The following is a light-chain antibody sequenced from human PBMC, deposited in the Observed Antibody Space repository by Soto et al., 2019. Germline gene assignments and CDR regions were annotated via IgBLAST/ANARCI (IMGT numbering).Light chain of an antibody. CDR1: GSNFGSNT. V-gene: IGLV1-44*01. CDR3: AAWGDRLKGYV. CDR2: NND. J-gene: IGLJ1*01. Sequence: QSVLTQPPSASGTPGHRVTISCSGSGSNFGSNTVNWYQHLPGTAPKLLIYNNDQRPSGVPDRFSGSKSGTSASLAISGLQSDDEADYYCAAWGDRLKGYVFGTGTKLTVL.